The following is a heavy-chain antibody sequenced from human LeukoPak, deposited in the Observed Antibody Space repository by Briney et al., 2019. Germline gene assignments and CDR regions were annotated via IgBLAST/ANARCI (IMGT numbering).Heavy chain of an antibody. J-gene: IGHJ4*02. CDR3: ARGILSNTYRGSYGIDY. CDR2: INAGNGNT. V-gene: IGHV1-3*03. D-gene: IGHD1-26*01. CDR1: GYTFTSYA. Sequence: ASVKVSCKASGYTFTSYAMHWVRQAPGQRLEWMGWINAGNGNTKYSQEFQGRVTITRDTSASTAYMELSSLRSEDTAVYYCARGILSNTYRGSYGIDYWGQGTLVTVSS.